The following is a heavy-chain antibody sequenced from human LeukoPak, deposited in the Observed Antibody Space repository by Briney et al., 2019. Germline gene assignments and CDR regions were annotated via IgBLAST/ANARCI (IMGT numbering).Heavy chain of an antibody. CDR3: ARGGGLDV. Sequence: GSLRLSCAVSGFTFRSYWMSWLRQAPGKGLECVASINQDGTKQYYVDSVKGRFTISRDNAKNSLYLQMSNLRAEDTAVYFCARGGGLDVWGQGATVTVSS. V-gene: IGHV3-7*03. D-gene: IGHD3-16*01. J-gene: IGHJ6*02. CDR2: INQDGTKQ. CDR1: GFTFRSYW.